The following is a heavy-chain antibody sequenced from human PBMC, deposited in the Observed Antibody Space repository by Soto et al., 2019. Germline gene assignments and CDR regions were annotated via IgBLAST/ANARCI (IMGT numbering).Heavy chain of an antibody. CDR1: GFTFSLYS. Sequence: EVQLVESGGGLVQPGGSLRLSCAASGFTFSLYSMSWVRQAPGKGLEWVSYISRSSTGIHYADSVKGRFTISRDDATNSMNLQMNSRRDGDTAVYYCARAVTCGLDVWGQGTTVSISS. V-gene: IGHV3-48*02. J-gene: IGHJ6*02. CDR2: ISRSSTGI. D-gene: IGHD3-10*01. CDR3: ARAVTCGLDV.